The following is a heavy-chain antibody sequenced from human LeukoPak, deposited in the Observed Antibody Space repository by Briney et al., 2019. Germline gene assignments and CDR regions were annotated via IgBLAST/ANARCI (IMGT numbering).Heavy chain of an antibody. CDR1: GYTFTGYY. J-gene: IGHJ4*02. V-gene: IGHV1-2*02. Sequence: ASVKVSCKASGYTFTGYYMHWVRQAPGQGLGWMGWINPNSGGTNYAQKFQGRVTMTRDTSISTAYMELSRLRSDDTAVYYCARGGEFLLRYFDWLLWYWGQGTLVTVSS. D-gene: IGHD3-9*01. CDR2: INPNSGGT. CDR3: ARGGEFLLRYFDWLLWY.